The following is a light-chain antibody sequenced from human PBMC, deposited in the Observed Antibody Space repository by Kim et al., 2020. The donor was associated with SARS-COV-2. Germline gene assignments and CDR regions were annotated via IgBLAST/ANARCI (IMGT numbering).Light chain of an antibody. CDR2: GNS. J-gene: IGLJ2*01. Sequence: GQRVTTSCTGSSSNIGAGYDVHWYQQLPGTAPKLLIYGNSNRPSGVPDRFSGSKSGTSASLAITGLQAEDEADYYCQSYDSSLREVFGGGTQLTVL. CDR3: QSYDSSLREV. CDR1: SSNIGAGYD. V-gene: IGLV1-40*01.